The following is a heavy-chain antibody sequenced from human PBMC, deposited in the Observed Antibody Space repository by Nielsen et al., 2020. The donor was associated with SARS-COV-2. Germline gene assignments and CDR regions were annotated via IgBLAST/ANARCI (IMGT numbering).Heavy chain of an antibody. Sequence: VKVSCKASGYTFTSYGISWVRQAPGQGLEWMGWISAYNGNTNYAQKLQGRVTMTTDTSTSTAYMELRSLRSDDTAVYYCARADKQLVQYYYYYYMDVWGKGTTVTVSS. V-gene: IGHV1-18*04. CDR3: ARADKQLVQYYYYYYMDV. CDR1: GYTFTSYG. J-gene: IGHJ6*03. CDR2: ISAYNGNT. D-gene: IGHD6-6*01.